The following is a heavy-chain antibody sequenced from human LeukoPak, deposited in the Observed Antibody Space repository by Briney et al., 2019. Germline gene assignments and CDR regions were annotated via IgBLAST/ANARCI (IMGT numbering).Heavy chain of an antibody. V-gene: IGHV4-4*07. CDR1: GGSICSYY. CDR2: VYPGESS. D-gene: IGHD3-10*01. J-gene: IGHJ4*02. CDR3: ARVERGGLDY. Sequence: SETLSLTCTVSGGSICSYYWSWIRQPAGKGLEWIGRVYPGESSEYNPSLKSRVTMSVDTSKNQFSLKGNSVTAADTAVYYCARVERGGLDYWGQGTLVTVSS.